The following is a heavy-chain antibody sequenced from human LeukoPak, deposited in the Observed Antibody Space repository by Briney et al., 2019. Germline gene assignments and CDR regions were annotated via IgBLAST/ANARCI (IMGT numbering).Heavy chain of an antibody. V-gene: IGHV3-7*04. Sequence: GGSLRLSCAASGFLFSNYWMSWVRQAPGKGLECVAIIKQDESEKYYVDSVKGRFTISRDNAKNSLYLQVNSLRAEDTAVYYCARGQVVGDYWGQGTLVTVSS. CDR2: IKQDESEK. D-gene: IGHD2-2*01. CDR3: ARGQVVGDY. J-gene: IGHJ4*02. CDR1: GFLFSNYW.